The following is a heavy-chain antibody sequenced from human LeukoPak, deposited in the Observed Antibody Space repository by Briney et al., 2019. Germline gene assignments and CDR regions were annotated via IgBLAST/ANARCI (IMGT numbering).Heavy chain of an antibody. Sequence: SEALSLTCTVSGGSISSYYWSWIRQPPGKGLEWIRYIYYSGSTNYNPSLKSRVTISVDTSKNQFSLKLSSVTAADTAVYYCARSSSYYYDSSGYYSGVFGYWGQGTLVTVSS. CDR3: ARSSSYYYDSSGYYSGVFGY. J-gene: IGHJ4*02. D-gene: IGHD3-22*01. CDR1: GGSISSYY. V-gene: IGHV4-59*01. CDR2: IYYSGST.